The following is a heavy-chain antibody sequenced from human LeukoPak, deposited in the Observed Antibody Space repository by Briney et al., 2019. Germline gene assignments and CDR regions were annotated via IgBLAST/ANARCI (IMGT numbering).Heavy chain of an antibody. J-gene: IGHJ3*02. Sequence: SETLSLTCAVYGGSFSGYYWSWIRQPPGKGLEWIGEINHSGSTNYNPSLKSRVTISVDTSKNQFSLKLSSVNAADTAVYYCARNPRRLMVYARNAFDIWGQGTMVTVSS. CDR2: INHSGST. V-gene: IGHV4-34*01. D-gene: IGHD2-8*01. CDR1: GGSFSGYY. CDR3: ARNPRRLMVYARNAFDI.